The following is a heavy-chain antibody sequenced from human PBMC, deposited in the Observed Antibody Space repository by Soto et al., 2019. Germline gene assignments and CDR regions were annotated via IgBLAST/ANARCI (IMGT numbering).Heavy chain of an antibody. CDR2: IYYSGST. J-gene: IGHJ4*02. V-gene: IGHV4-61*01. CDR3: ARGAVVTAPSGP. CDR1: GGSVSSGSYY. D-gene: IGHD2-21*02. Sequence: QVQLQESGPGLVKPSETLSLTCTVSGGSVSSGSYYWSWIRQPPGKGLEWIGYIYYSGSTNYNPSLKSRXNIXVXMPKNQFSLKLSSVTAADTAVYYCARGAVVTAPSGPWGQGTLVTVSS.